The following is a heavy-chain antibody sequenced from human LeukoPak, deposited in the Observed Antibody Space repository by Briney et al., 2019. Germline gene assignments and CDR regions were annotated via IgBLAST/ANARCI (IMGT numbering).Heavy chain of an antibody. J-gene: IGHJ6*03. Sequence: GASVKVSCKASGYTFTSYIISWVRQAPGQGLEWMGWLNAYNGNTDYAQRVQGRVTMTTATSTSTAYMELRSLRSDDTAVYYCARDRHIAAAVYYYYMDVWGKGTPVTVSS. CDR1: GYTFTSYI. CDR2: LNAYNGNT. D-gene: IGHD6-13*01. CDR3: ARDRHIAAAVYYYYMDV. V-gene: IGHV1-18*01.